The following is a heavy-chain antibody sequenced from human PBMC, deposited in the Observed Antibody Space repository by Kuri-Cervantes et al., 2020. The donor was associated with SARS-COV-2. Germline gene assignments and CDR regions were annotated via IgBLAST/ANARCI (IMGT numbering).Heavy chain of an antibody. V-gene: IGHV4-30-2*01. CDR2: IFQSGTA. J-gene: IGHJ4*02. CDR1: GCSLSNGGYS. CDR3: ARVTLTMNFDY. Sequence: SETLSPTCAVSGCSLSNGGYSGIWIRQPPGKGLEYIGYIFQSGTAYYNPSLKSRVAMSAERSKNKFSLNLRSVTAADTAVYYWARVTLTMNFDYWGPGALVTVSS. D-gene: IGHD3-3*01.